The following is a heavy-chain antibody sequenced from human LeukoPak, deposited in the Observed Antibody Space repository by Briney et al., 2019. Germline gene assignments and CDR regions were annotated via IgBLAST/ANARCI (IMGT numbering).Heavy chain of an antibody. CDR3: ARYCSGVGCYSGYDY. CDR1: GFTFSTYA. Sequence: GGSLRLSCAASGFTFSTYAVHWVRQTPGKGLEYVSAISTNGGGTYYANSVKGRFTISRDNSKNTLYLQMGSLRAEDMAVYYCARYCSGVGCYSGYDYWGQGTLVTVSS. J-gene: IGHJ4*02. CDR2: ISTNGGGT. D-gene: IGHD2-15*01. V-gene: IGHV3-64*01.